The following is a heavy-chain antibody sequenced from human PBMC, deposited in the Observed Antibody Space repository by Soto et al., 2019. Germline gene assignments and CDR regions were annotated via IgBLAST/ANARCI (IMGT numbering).Heavy chain of an antibody. Sequence: QVQLQESGPGLVKPSQTLPLTCTVSGGSIRRGAYYWRWIRQHPGKGLDWIGYVYYTETTFYNPSLKSRLTISVDTAKNPFSLKLSSLTAADTAMDYGAIGSLRSTPAMDVWGQGTPVTVCS. CDR3: AIGSLRSTPAMDV. J-gene: IGHJ6*02. CDR2: VYYTETT. D-gene: IGHD2-15*01. CDR1: GGSIRRGAYY. V-gene: IGHV4-31*03.